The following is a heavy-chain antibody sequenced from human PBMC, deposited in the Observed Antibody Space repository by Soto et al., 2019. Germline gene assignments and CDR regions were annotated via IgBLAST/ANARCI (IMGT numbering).Heavy chain of an antibody. Sequence: GGSLRLSCEASGFTFSSSSMNWVRQVPGKGLEWVSYIGGVGSARYYADSVKGRFTISRDNAKNSVYLQMNSLRVEDTAVYYCARDLGDYDSPGYFDSWGQGTVVTVSS. CDR1: GFTFSSSS. V-gene: IGHV3-48*01. J-gene: IGHJ4*02. CDR3: ARDLGDYDSPGYFDS. D-gene: IGHD3-22*01. CDR2: IGGVGSAR.